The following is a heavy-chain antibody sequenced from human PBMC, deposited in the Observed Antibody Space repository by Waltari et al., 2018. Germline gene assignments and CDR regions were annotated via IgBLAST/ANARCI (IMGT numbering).Heavy chain of an antibody. V-gene: IGHV4-4*09. CDR3: ARRGVEYDSSGYFSDS. J-gene: IGHJ4*02. D-gene: IGHD3-22*01. CDR2: IYTSGST. CDR1: GFTFSSYW. Sequence: VQLVESGGGLVQPGGSLRLSCAASGFTFSSYWMSWVRQAPGKGLEWIGYIYTSGSTNYNPSLKSRVTVSLDTSKSQFSLKVTSVTAADTAVYYCARRGVEYDSSGYFSDSWGQGTLVTVSS.